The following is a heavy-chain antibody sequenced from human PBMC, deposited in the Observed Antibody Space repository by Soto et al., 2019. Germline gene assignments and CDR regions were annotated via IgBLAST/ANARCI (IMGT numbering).Heavy chain of an antibody. Sequence: SETLSLTCTVSGGSISSSSYYWGWIRHPPGKGLECIGSIYYSGRTYYNPSFRSRVTISIDTSKNQFSLKLSSVTATDTAVYYCARQRTTVVTQAYFDHWGQGALVTVSS. CDR2: IYYSGRT. J-gene: IGHJ4*02. V-gene: IGHV4-39*01. CDR3: ARQRTTVVTQAYFDH. D-gene: IGHD2-21*02. CDR1: GGSISSSSYY.